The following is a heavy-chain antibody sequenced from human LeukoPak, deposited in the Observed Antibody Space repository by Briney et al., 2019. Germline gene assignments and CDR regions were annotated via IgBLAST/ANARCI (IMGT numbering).Heavy chain of an antibody. J-gene: IGHJ4*02. D-gene: IGHD1-14*01. Sequence: GGSLRLSCAASGSTFSTYNMNWVRQTPGKGLEWLSYVSSGGGTIYYADSVKGRFTISRDNGKDSLYLQMNSLRDEDTAVYYCAGSNRKYYFDYWGQGTLVTVSS. V-gene: IGHV3-48*02. CDR1: GSTFSTYN. CDR2: VSSGGGTI. CDR3: AGSNRKYYFDY.